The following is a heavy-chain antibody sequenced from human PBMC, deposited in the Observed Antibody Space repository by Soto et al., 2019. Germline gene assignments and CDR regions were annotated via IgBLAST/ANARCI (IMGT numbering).Heavy chain of an antibody. Sequence: EVQLVESGGGLVQPGRSLRLSCAASGFTFDDYAMHWVRQAPGKGLEWVSGISWNSGSIGYADSVKGRFTISRDNAKNSLYLQMNSLRAEDTALYYCAKTQSGPWGWFDPWGQGTLVTVSS. D-gene: IGHD3-10*01. CDR3: AKTQSGPWGWFDP. CDR2: ISWNSGSI. V-gene: IGHV3-9*01. J-gene: IGHJ5*02. CDR1: GFTFDDYA.